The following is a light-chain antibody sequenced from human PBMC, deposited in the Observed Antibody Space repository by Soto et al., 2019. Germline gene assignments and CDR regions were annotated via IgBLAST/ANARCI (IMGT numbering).Light chain of an antibody. CDR3: QQLNSYPPYT. Sequence: DIQLTQSPSFLSASVGDRVTITCRASQGISTYLAWYQQKPGKAPKLLIYAASTLQSGVPSRFSGSGSGTAFTLTISNLQPDDFATYYCQQLNSYPPYTFGQGTKLEIK. V-gene: IGKV1-9*01. CDR1: QGISTY. CDR2: AAS. J-gene: IGKJ2*01.